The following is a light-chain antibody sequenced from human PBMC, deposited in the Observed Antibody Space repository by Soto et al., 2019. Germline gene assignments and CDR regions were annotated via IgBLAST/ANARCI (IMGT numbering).Light chain of an antibody. Sequence: EIVLIQSPVTLSLSPGERATLSCRASQSISSSLAWYQQNPGQAPRLLIFDASNRATGIPVRFSGSGSGTDFTLTISRLEPEDFAVFYCQHYDSLPITFGQGTRLETK. CDR1: QSISSS. CDR2: DAS. J-gene: IGKJ5*01. CDR3: QHYDSLPIT. V-gene: IGKV3-20*01.